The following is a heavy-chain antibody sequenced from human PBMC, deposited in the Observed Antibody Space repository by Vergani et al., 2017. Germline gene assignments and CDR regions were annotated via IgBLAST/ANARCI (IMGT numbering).Heavy chain of an antibody. J-gene: IGHJ5*02. Sequence: QLQLQESGPGLVKPSATLSLTCSVSGASIRSSNYYWGWIRQPPGKGLEWIASIYYSGSTYYNPSLKSRVTISVDTSKNQFSLKLSSVTAADTAVYFCARHSTVEWLVKLGWIDGWGQGILVTVSS. V-gene: IGHV4-39*01. CDR1: GASIRSSNYY. CDR2: IYYSGST. D-gene: IGHD6-19*01. CDR3: ARHSTVEWLVKLGWIDG.